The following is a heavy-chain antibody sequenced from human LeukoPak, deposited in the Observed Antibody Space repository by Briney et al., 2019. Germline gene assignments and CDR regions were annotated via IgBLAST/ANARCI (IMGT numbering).Heavy chain of an antibody. V-gene: IGHV3-21*01. D-gene: IGHD1-26*01. CDR1: GFTFSSYN. J-gene: IGHJ4*02. Sequence: GGSLRLSCAASGFTFSSYNMNWVRQAPGKGLEWVSFISSSSSYIYYADSVKGRFTISRDNAKNSLYLQMNSLRAEDTAVYYCANIMGATTEVTDYWGQGTLVTVSS. CDR3: ANIMGATTEVTDY. CDR2: ISSSSSYI.